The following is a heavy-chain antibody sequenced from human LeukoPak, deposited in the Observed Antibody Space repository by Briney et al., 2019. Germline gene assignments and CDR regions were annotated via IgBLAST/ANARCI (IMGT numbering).Heavy chain of an antibody. Sequence: EASVTVSCKASGGTFSSYAISWVRQAPGQGLEWMGGNIPIFGTANYAQKFQGRVTITADESTSTAYMELSSLRSEDTAVYYCARGSGGGNSVGYYYYYYMDVWGKGTTVTVSS. D-gene: IGHD4-23*01. CDR3: ARGSGGGNSVGYYYYYYMDV. J-gene: IGHJ6*03. CDR1: GGTFSSYA. CDR2: NIPIFGTA. V-gene: IGHV1-69*01.